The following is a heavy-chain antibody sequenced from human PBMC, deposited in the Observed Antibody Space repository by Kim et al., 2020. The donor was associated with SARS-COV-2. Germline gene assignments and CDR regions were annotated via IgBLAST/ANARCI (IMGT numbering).Heavy chain of an antibody. V-gene: IGHV4-30-2*06. Sequence: SETLSLTCAVSGASINSGSYSWSWIRQSPGKGLEWIGDIYYSGVTYYNPSLKSRVSISRDRSKNQFSLKLISVTAADTAVYYCARGDSYESSGLPTGSYFDFWGQGTQVTVSS. CDR1: GASINSGSYS. D-gene: IGHD3-22*01. CDR3: ARGDSYESSGLPTGSYFDF. J-gene: IGHJ4*02. CDR2: IYYSGVT.